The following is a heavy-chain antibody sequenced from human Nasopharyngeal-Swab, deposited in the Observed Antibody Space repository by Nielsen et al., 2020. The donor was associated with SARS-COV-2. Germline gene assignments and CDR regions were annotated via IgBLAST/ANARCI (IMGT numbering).Heavy chain of an antibody. CDR2: VYYYRGTT. D-gene: IGHD4-17*01. CDR3: ARRHTGYGDYYFDS. J-gene: IGHJ4*02. V-gene: IGHV4-59*08. Sequence: WIRQPPGKGLEWIGYVYYYRGTTNSNPSLKRRVTISMDTSKKQFSLQMNSVTTAETAVYYCARRHTGYGDYYFDSWGQGTLVTVSS.